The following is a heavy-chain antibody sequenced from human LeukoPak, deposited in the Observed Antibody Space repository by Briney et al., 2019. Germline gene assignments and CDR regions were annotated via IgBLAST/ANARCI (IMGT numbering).Heavy chain of an antibody. V-gene: IGHV1-2*02. CDR3: ARDRESGSYYSDY. D-gene: IGHD1-26*01. Sequence: ASVKVSCKASGYTFTGYFIHWVRQAPGQGLEWMGWINPNSGGTNYAQKFQGRVTMTRDTSISTAYMELSRLRSDDTAMYYCARDRESGSYYSDYWGQGTLVTVSS. J-gene: IGHJ4*02. CDR2: INPNSGGT. CDR1: GYTFTGYF.